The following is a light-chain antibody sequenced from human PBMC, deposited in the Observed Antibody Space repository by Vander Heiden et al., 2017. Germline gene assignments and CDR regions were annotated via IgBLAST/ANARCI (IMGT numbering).Light chain of an antibody. Sequence: EIVLTQSPATLSLSPGERATLSCRASQSIRSYLAWYQHKPGQPPRLIIYAATNRATVIPARFSGRGSRTDFTITISSLEPEDVAVYYCQYRSNWPTFGGGSKVEIK. CDR3: QYRSNWPT. J-gene: IGKJ4*01. CDR1: QSIRSY. CDR2: AAT. V-gene: IGKV3-11*01.